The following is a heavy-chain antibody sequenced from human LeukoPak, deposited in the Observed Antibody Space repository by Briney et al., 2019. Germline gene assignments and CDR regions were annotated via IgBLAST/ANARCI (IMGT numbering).Heavy chain of an antibody. J-gene: IGHJ6*02. CDR3: ARDNSGYYEYYYYGMDV. V-gene: IGHV3-66*01. D-gene: IGHD3-22*01. Sequence: ETLSLTCAVYGGSFSGYYWSWIRQPPGKGLEWVSVIYSGGSTYYADSVKGRFTISRDNSKNTLYLQMNSLRAEDTAVYYCARDNSGYYEYYYYGMDVWGQGTTVTVSS. CDR1: GGSFSGYY. CDR2: IYSGGST.